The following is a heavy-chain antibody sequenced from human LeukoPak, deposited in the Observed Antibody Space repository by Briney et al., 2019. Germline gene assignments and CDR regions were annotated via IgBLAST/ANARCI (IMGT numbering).Heavy chain of an antibody. CDR3: ARAGYCSGTNCYLYFQH. V-gene: IGHV3-74*01. CDR2: TNTDGSST. CDR1: GFTFSSYW. J-gene: IGHJ1*01. Sequence: GGSLRLSCTASGFTFSSYWMHWVRQAPGKGLVWVSRTNTDGSSTTYADSVRGRFTISRDNAKNTLYLQMNSLRAEDTAVYYCARAGYCSGTNCYLYFQHWGQGTLVTVSS. D-gene: IGHD2-2*03.